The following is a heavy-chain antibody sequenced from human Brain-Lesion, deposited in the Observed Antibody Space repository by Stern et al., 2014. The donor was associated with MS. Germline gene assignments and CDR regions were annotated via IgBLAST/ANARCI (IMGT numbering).Heavy chain of an antibody. J-gene: IGHJ5*02. CDR1: GGSVSSTSYA. CDR3: AGEEDIRYCSGGSCTGNWFDP. Sequence: VQLVESGPGLVKPSETLSLTCTVAGGSVSSTSYAWAWIRQPPGKGLEWIGTIYYSGNTYYSPSLKSRLTISLDTPQNQFSLQLSSVTAADTAVYYCAGEEDIRYCSGGSCTGNWFDPWGQGTLVTVSS. V-gene: IGHV4-39*01. D-gene: IGHD2-15*01. CDR2: IYYSGNT.